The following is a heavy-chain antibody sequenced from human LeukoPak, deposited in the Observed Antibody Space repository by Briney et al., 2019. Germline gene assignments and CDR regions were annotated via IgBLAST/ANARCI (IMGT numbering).Heavy chain of an antibody. CDR1: GFTFSSYW. CDR2: INSDGSST. Sequence: GGSLRLSCAASGFTFSSYWMHWVRQAPGKGLVWVSRINSDGSSTSYADSVKGRFTISRDNAKDTLHLQMNSLRAEDTAVYYCAENYFDSSGYFGYWGQGTLVTVSS. J-gene: IGHJ4*02. V-gene: IGHV3-74*01. D-gene: IGHD3-22*01. CDR3: AENYFDSSGYFGY.